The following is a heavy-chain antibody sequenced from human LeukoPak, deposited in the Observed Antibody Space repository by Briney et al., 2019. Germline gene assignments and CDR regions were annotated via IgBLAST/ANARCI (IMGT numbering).Heavy chain of an antibody. Sequence: GRSLRLSCAASGFTFSSYAMSWVRQAPGKGLEWVSAISGSGGSTYYADSVKGRFTISRDNSKNTLYLQMNSLRAEDTAVYYCAKDRRYSSSSPDYWGQGTLVTVSS. J-gene: IGHJ4*02. CDR3: AKDRRYSSSSPDY. D-gene: IGHD6-6*01. V-gene: IGHV3-23*01. CDR2: ISGSGGST. CDR1: GFTFSSYA.